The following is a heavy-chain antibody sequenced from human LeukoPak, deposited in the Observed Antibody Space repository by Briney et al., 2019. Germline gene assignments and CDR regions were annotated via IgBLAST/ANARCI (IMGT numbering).Heavy chain of an antibody. V-gene: IGHV3-7*01. D-gene: IGHD3-16*01. CDR1: GFTFSSYW. CDR3: ARSVYLTPKRIWAYYYYYGMDV. Sequence: GGSLRLSCAASGFTFSSYWMSWVRQAPGKGLEWVANIKQDGSEKYYVDSVKGRSTISRDNAKNSLYLQMNSLRAEDTAVYYCARSVYLTPKRIWAYYYYYGMDVWGQGTTVTVSS. J-gene: IGHJ6*02. CDR2: IKQDGSEK.